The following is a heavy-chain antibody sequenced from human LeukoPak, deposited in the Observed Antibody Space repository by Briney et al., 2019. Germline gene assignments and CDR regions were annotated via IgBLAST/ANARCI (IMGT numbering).Heavy chain of an antibody. CDR3: ARERAAAENYMDV. CDR1: GFTFSSYW. J-gene: IGHJ6*03. Sequence: GGSLRLSCAASGFTFSSYWMSWVRQAPGKGLEWVANINQDGSEKYYVDSVKGRFTISRDNAKNSLYLQINSLTVEDTAVYYCARERAAAENYMDVWGKGTTVTVSS. V-gene: IGHV3-7*01. CDR2: INQDGSEK. D-gene: IGHD6-13*01.